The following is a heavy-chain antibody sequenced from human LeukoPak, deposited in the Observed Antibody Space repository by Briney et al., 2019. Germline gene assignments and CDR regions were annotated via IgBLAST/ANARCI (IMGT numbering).Heavy chain of an antibody. Sequence: QTGGSLRLSCAASGFTLSSYSMYWVRQAPGKGLQFVSAISRNGGNTYYANSVKGRFTISRDISKNTLYLQMGSLRPEDMAVYYCARVDSGSACASWGQGILVTVSS. CDR3: ARVDSGSACAS. CDR2: ISRNGGNT. J-gene: IGHJ1*01. CDR1: GFTLSSYS. D-gene: IGHD6-19*01. V-gene: IGHV3-64*01.